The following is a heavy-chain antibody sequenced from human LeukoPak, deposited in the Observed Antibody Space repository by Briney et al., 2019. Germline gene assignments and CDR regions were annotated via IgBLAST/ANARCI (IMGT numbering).Heavy chain of an antibody. D-gene: IGHD6-13*01. CDR2: IYHSGST. CDR1: GGSISSNNW. J-gene: IGHJ4*02. V-gene: IGHV4-4*02. CDR3: ARDLGSSTSNY. Sequence: SGTLSLTCAVSGGSISSNNWWNWVRQPPGKGLEWIGEIYHSGSTNYNPSLKSRVTISIDKSKNQLSLKLNSITAADTAVYYCARDLGSSTSNYWGQGTLVTVSS.